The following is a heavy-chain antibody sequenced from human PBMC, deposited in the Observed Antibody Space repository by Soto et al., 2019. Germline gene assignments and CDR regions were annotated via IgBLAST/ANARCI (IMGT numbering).Heavy chain of an antibody. CDR1: GASISGFY. D-gene: IGHD1-1*01. Sequence: SETLFLTCTVSGASISGFYWSWIRKSAGKGLEWIGRIYATGTTDYNPSLKSRVMMSVDTSKKQFSLKLRSVTAADTAVYYCVRDGTKTLRDWFDPWGQGISVTVSS. CDR3: VRDGTKTLRDWFDP. V-gene: IGHV4-4*07. J-gene: IGHJ5*02. CDR2: IYATGTT.